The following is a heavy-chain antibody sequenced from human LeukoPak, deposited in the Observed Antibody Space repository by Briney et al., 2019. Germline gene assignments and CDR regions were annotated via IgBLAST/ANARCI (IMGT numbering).Heavy chain of an antibody. CDR1: GYTFTSSY. D-gene: IGHD3-10*01. Sequence: AASVKLSCKASGYTFTSSYIHWARQAPGQGLEWMGKINPSGGSTNYAQKFQGRVTTTRDTSTSTVYMELSSLRSEDTAVYYCARVGYGSGSPFDYWGQGTLVTVSS. CDR3: ARVGYGSGSPFDY. CDR2: INPSGGST. J-gene: IGHJ4*02. V-gene: IGHV1-46*03.